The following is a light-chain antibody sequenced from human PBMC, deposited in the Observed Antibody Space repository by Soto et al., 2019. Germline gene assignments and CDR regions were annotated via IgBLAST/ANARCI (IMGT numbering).Light chain of an antibody. CDR1: QSFSSN. CDR2: GAS. V-gene: IGKV3-15*01. CDR3: QQYNSWPRT. J-gene: IGKJ5*01. Sequence: EIVMTQSPATLSVSQVERSTLSCRASQSFSSNLAWYQQKPGQAPRLLIYGASTRATGVPARFSGSGSGTEFTLTISSLQSEDLEVYFCQQYNSWPRTFGQGTRLEIK.